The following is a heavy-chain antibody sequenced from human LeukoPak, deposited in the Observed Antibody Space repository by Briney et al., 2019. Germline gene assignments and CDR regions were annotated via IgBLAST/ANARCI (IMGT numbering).Heavy chain of an antibody. V-gene: IGHV4-59*08. CDR1: GGSISSYY. Sequence: SETLSLTCTVSGGSISSYYWSWIRQPPGKGLEWIGYIYYSGSTNYNPSLKSRVTISVDTSKNQFSLKLSSVTAADTAVYYCARLSMVRGVTGPRGMDVWGQGTTVTVSS. J-gene: IGHJ6*02. CDR2: IYYSGST. CDR3: ARLSMVRGVTGPRGMDV. D-gene: IGHD3-10*01.